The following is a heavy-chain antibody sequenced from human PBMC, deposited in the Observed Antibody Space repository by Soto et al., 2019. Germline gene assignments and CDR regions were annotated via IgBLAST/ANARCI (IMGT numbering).Heavy chain of an antibody. Sequence: ESGGGLVQPGGSLRLSCAASGFTFSAYDMHWVRQPTGKGLEWVSAIGTQHDTYYPDSVKGRFTISRENAKSSLYLQMNSLRTGDTAVYYCARQASYWHGGGGWFDPWGQGTLVTVSS. D-gene: IGHD2-8*02. CDR3: ARQASYWHGGGGWFDP. J-gene: IGHJ5*02. V-gene: IGHV3-13*01. CDR2: IGTQHDT. CDR1: GFTFSAYD.